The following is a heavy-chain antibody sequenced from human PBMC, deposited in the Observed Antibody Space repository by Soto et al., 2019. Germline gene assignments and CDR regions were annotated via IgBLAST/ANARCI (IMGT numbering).Heavy chain of an antibody. D-gene: IGHD3-9*01. J-gene: IGHJ4*02. CDR3: ARFDYTKYLFDF. V-gene: IGHV1-18*01. Sequence: ASVKVSCKASGYTFTNYGIGWVRQAPGQGLEWMVWISTYRGDPTYAQKLQGRVTMTTDSSTSTAYMELRSLRSDDTALYYCARFDYTKYLFDFWGQGTLVTVSS. CDR1: GYTFTNYG. CDR2: ISTYRGDP.